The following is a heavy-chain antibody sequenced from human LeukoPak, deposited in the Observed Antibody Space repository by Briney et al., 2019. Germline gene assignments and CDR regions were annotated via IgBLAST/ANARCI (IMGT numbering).Heavy chain of an antibody. CDR1: GGSISSYY. CDR3: ARDLAIPSGYYYYGMDV. Sequence: SETLSLTCTVSGGSISSYYWSWIRQPAGKGLEWIGRIYTSGSTNYNPSLKSRVTMSVDTSKNQFSLKLSSVTAADTAVYYCARDLAIPSGYYYYGMDVWGQGTTVTVSS. V-gene: IGHV4-4*07. D-gene: IGHD2-2*02. J-gene: IGHJ6*02. CDR2: IYTSGST.